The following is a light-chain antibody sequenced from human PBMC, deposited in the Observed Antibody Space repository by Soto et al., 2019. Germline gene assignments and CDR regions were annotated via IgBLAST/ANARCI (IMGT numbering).Light chain of an antibody. CDR1: QSISIY. CDR2: DAS. V-gene: IGKV1-39*01. CDR3: QQSYSMSWT. Sequence: DIQMTQSPSSLSASVGDRVTITCRASQSISIYLNWYQQKPGKAPKVLIYDASSLQSGVPSRFSGSGTGTDFTLTISSLQPEDFATYYCQQSYSMSWTFGQGTKVEIK. J-gene: IGKJ1*01.